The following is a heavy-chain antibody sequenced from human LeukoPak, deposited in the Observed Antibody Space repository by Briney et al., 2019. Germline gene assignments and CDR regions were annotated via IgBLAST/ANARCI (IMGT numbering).Heavy chain of an antibody. J-gene: IGHJ3*02. CDR2: VIPIFGAP. CDR1: GGTFSSYG. D-gene: IGHD2-2*01. V-gene: IGHV1-69*13. Sequence: SVKVSCKASGGTFSSYGISWVRQAPGQGLEWLGGVIPIFGAPHYAQKFQGRVTITADESTSTAYMELSSLRSEDTAVYYCARRSCYLGCDGLDAFDIWGQGTMVTVSS. CDR3: ARRSCYLGCDGLDAFDI.